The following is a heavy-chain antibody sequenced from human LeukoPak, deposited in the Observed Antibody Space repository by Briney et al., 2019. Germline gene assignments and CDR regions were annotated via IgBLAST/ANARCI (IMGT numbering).Heavy chain of an antibody. V-gene: IGHV1-8*03. Sequence: ASVKVSCKASGYTFTSYDINWVRQATGQGLEWMGWMNPNSGNTGYAQKFQGRVTITRNTSISTAYMELSSLRSEDTAVYYCARGSVPYDFWSGYLPSHYYYYMDVWGKGTTVTVSS. D-gene: IGHD3-3*01. CDR3: ARGSVPYDFWSGYLPSHYYYYMDV. J-gene: IGHJ6*03. CDR2: MNPNSGNT. CDR1: GYTFTSYD.